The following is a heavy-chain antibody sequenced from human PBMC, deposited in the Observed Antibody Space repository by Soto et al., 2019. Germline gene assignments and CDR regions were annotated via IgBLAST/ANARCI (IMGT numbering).Heavy chain of an antibody. CDR2: IYSGGST. CDR3: ARDVMCSGGSCYSY. Sequence: EVQLVESGGGLVQPGGSLRLSCAASGFTVSSNYMSWVRQAPVKGLEWVSVIYSGGSTYYADSVKGRFTIARDNSKNTLYLQMNSLRAEDTAVYYCARDVMCSGGSCYSYWGQGTLVTVSS. CDR1: GFTVSSNY. D-gene: IGHD2-15*01. V-gene: IGHV3-66*01. J-gene: IGHJ4*02.